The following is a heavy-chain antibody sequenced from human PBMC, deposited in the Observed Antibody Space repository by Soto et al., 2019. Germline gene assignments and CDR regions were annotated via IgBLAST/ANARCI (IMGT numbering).Heavy chain of an antibody. CDR2: INTGNGNT. J-gene: IGHJ5*02. CDR1: GITSTTYS. CDR3: ARAISGYVT. V-gene: IGHV1-3*04. Sequence: QVQLVQSGAEVKKPGASVKVSCKASGITSTTYSIHWVRQVTGQGLEWMGWINTGNGNTRYSQRFLGRVSLTTGTSASTVSMDLSSLTSEDTAVYYCARAISGYVTWGQGTLITVSS. D-gene: IGHD5-12*01.